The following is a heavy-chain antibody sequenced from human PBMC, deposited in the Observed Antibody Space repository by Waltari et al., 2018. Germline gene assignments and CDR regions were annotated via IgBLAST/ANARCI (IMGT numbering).Heavy chain of an antibody. CDR2: IIRIYGTA. CDR1: GGTFSSYA. D-gene: IGHD3-3*01. Sequence: QVQLVQSGAEVKKPGSSVKVSCKASGGTFSSYAISWVRQAPGHGLEWMGGIIRIYGTANYEQKVQGRVTMTRDTYTSTVYMELSSLRSEDTAVYYCARSAQYYDFWSGYLAPYDYWGQGTLVTVSS. CDR3: ARSAQYYDFWSGYLAPYDY. V-gene: IGHV1-69*05. J-gene: IGHJ4*02.